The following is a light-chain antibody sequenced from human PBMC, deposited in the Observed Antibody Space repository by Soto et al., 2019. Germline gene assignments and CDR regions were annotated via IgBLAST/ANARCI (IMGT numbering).Light chain of an antibody. V-gene: IGKV1-5*03. CDR1: QSISSW. Sequence: DIQLTQSPSTLSASVGDRVTITCRASQSISSWLAWYQQKPGKAPNLLIYKTSNLESGVQSRFSGSGSGTEFTLTISSLQPDDFAPYYCQYYNDYCWTFGQGTKVEIK. CDR2: KTS. J-gene: IGKJ1*01. CDR3: QYYNDYCWT.